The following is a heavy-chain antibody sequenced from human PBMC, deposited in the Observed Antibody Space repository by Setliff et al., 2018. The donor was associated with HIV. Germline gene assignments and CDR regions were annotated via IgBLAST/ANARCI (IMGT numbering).Heavy chain of an antibody. CDR3: ARVGLSAVPFPTVY. J-gene: IGHJ4*02. CDR1: NYTFTNYA. D-gene: IGHD4-4*01. CDR2: ISAYDGDT. V-gene: IGHV1-18*01. Sequence: ASVKVSCKASNYTFTNYAITWVRQAPGQRPEWMGWISAYDGDTKYAQKFHNGLSMTADTSTTTAYMDLRGLTSDDTGVYYCARVGLSAVPFPTVYWGQGTLVTVSS.